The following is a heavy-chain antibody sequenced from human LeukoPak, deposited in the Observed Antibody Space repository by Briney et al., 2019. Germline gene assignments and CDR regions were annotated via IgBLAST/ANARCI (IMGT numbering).Heavy chain of an antibody. J-gene: IGHJ4*02. CDR2: MNPNSGNT. V-gene: IGHV1-8*01. CDR1: GYTFTSYD. CDR3: ASIRKYYDFWSGYALDY. D-gene: IGHD3-3*01. Sequence: ASVKVSCKASGYTFTSYDINWVRQATGQGLEWMGWMNPNSGNTGYAQKFQGRVTMTRNTSISTAYMELSSLRSEDTAVYYCASIRKYYDFWSGYALDYWGQGTLVTVSS.